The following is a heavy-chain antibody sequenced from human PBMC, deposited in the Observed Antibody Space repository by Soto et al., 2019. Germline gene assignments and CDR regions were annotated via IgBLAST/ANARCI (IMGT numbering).Heavy chain of an antibody. V-gene: IGHV1-69*13. D-gene: IGHD3-3*01. Sequence: SVKVSCKASGVTFSSYAISWVRQAPGQGLEWMGGIIPIFGTANYAQKFQGRVTITADESTSTAYMELSSLRSEDTAVYYCARDAGFTPNWFDPWGQGTLVTVSS. CDR2: IIPIFGTA. CDR3: ARDAGFTPNWFDP. J-gene: IGHJ5*02. CDR1: GVTFSSYA.